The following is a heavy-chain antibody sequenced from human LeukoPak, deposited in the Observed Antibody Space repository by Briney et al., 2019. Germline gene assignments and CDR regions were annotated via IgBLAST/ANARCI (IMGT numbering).Heavy chain of an antibody. V-gene: IGHV3-9*01. CDR2: IGWNGGSI. CDR1: GFTFDDYA. Sequence: GGSLRLSFEASGFTFDDYAMPGFRQPPGKGLEGFSGIGWNGGSIGYADSVKGRFTISRDNAKNSLYLQMNSLRAEDTALYYCAKDSSGGYSSSPGVFYYFDYWGQGTLVTVSS. CDR3: AKDSSGGYSSSPGVFYYFDY. J-gene: IGHJ4*02. D-gene: IGHD6-6*01.